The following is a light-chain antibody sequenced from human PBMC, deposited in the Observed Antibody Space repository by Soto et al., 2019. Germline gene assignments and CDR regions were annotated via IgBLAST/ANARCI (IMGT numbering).Light chain of an antibody. CDR3: QRRDNWPVT. CDR1: QSVSSY. V-gene: IGKV3-11*01. Sequence: EIVLTQSPATLSLSPGERATLSCRASQSVSSYLAWYPQKPGQAPRLLIYDTSNRATGIPARFSGSGSGTAFTVTNSSLEPEDFAVYYCQRRDNWPVTFGVGTKVEIK. J-gene: IGKJ4*01. CDR2: DTS.